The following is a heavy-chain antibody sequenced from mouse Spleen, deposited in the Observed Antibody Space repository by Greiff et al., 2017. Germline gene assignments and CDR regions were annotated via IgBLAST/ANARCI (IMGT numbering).Heavy chain of an antibody. CDR2: ISYDGSN. CDR3: ARRAEYFDY. V-gene: IGHV3-6*01. Sequence: ESGPGLVKPSQSLSLTCSVTGYSITSGYYWNWIRQFPGNKLEWMGYISYDGSNNYNPSLKNRISITRDTSKNQFFLKLNSVTTEDTATYYCARRAEYFDYWGQGTTLTVSS. D-gene: IGHD3-3*01. J-gene: IGHJ2*01. CDR1: GYSITSGYY.